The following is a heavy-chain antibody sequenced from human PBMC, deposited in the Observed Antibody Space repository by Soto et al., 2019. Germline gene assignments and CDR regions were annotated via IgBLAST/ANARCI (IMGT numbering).Heavy chain of an antibody. CDR1: GFTFSSYS. V-gene: IGHV3-48*01. Sequence: EVQLVESGGGLVQPGGSLRLSCAASGFTFSSYSMNWVRQAPGKGLEWVSYISSSSSTIYYADSEKGRFTISRDNAKNSLYLQMNSLRAEDTAVYYCARGESLLWFGELYYFDYWGQGTLVTVSS. D-gene: IGHD3-10*01. CDR2: ISSSSSTI. CDR3: ARGESLLWFGELYYFDY. J-gene: IGHJ4*02.